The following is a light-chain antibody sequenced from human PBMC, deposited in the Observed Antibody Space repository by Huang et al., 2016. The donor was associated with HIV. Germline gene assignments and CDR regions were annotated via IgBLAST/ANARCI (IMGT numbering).Light chain of an antibody. CDR3: QQRSNWPLT. Sequence: EIVLTQSPATLSLSPGERATLSCRASQSVSSYLAWYQQKPGQAPRFLIYDASNRATGIPARFSGSGSGTDFTLTISSREPEDFAVYYCQQRSNWPLTFGGGTKVEIK. V-gene: IGKV3-11*01. CDR2: DAS. J-gene: IGKJ4*01. CDR1: QSVSSY.